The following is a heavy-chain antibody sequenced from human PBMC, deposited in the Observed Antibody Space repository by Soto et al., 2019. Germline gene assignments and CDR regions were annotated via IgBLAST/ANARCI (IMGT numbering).Heavy chain of an antibody. CDR3: ASTYYTGSSGPFDY. V-gene: IGHV4-59*01. CDR1: GGSISSYY. Sequence: PSETLSLTCTVSGGSISSYYWSWIRQPPGKGLEWIGYIYYSGSTNYNPSLKSRVTISVDTSKNQFSLKLSSVTAADTAVYYCASTYYTGSSGPFDYWGKGTLVTVSS. CDR2: IYYSGST. J-gene: IGHJ4*02. D-gene: IGHD3-22*01.